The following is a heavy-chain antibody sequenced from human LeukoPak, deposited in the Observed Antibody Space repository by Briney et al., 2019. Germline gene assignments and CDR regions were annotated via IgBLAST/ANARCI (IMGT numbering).Heavy chain of an antibody. Sequence: ASVKVSCKASGYTFTGYYVHWVRQAPGQGLEWMGSINPDTGGTNYAQKFQGGVTMTRDTSISTVYMGLSSLRSDDTAVYYCARDSLSDDSGGYYDFWGQGALVTVST. CDR3: ARDSLSDDSGGYYDF. J-gene: IGHJ4*02. CDR2: INPDTGGT. V-gene: IGHV1-2*02. D-gene: IGHD3-22*01. CDR1: GYTFTGYY.